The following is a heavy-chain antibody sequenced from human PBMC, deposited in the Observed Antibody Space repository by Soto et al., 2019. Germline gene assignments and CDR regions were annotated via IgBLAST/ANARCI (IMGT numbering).Heavy chain of an antibody. Sequence: EVQLVESGGDLVQPGGSLRLSCVASGFIVSGSYMSWVRQAPGEGLEWVSVMYPDGSRHYAESVKGRFAISRQNYENTVYLQMNSLRTEDTAVYYCEKDRGNYGDGGLDHCGQGTLVTVSS. CDR3: EKDRGNYGDGGLDH. D-gene: IGHD4-17*01. J-gene: IGHJ4*02. CDR2: MYPDGSR. V-gene: IGHV3-53*04. CDR1: GFIVSGSY.